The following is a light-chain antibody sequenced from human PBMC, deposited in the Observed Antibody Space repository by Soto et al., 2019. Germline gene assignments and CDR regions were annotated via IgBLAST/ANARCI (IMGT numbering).Light chain of an antibody. CDR1: QTISSW. CDR3: QQYSSYPWT. Sequence: DIQMTQSPSTLSVSVGDRVTITCRASQTISSWLAWYQQKPGKAPKLLIYKASTLKSGVPSRFSGSGSGTEFTLTISSLQPDDFATYYCQQYSSYPWTVGQGTKVDIK. J-gene: IGKJ1*01. V-gene: IGKV1-5*03. CDR2: KAS.